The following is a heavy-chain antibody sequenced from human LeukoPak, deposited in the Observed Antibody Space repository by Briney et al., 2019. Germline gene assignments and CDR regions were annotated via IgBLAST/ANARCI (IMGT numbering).Heavy chain of an antibody. CDR3: ARETTVVETDAFDI. CDR2: IYYSGST. D-gene: IGHD4-23*01. CDR1: GGSISSGDYY. V-gene: IGHV4-30-4*01. Sequence: SQTLSLTCTVSGGSISSGDYYWSWIRQPPGTGLEWIGYIYYSGSTYYNPSLKSRVTISVDTSKNQFSLKLSSVTAADTAVYYCARETTVVETDAFDIWGQGTMVTVSS. J-gene: IGHJ3*02.